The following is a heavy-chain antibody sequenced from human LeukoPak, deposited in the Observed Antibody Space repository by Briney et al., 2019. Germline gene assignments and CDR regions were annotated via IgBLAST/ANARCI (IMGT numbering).Heavy chain of an antibody. V-gene: IGHV3-53*05. D-gene: IGHD3-10*01. CDR1: GFTVTSTH. Sequence: GGSLRLSCTVSGFTVTSTHMDWVRQAPGKGPEWVALIYDGGGTVYADSAKGRFTISRDNSKNMVYLQMNSLRPEDSAVYYCARDRAGRRSSWVEFDLWGQGTLVTVSS. J-gene: IGHJ5*02. CDR3: ARDRAGRRSSWVEFDL. CDR2: IYDGGGT.